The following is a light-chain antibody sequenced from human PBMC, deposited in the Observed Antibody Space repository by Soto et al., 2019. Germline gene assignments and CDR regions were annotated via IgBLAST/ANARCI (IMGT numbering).Light chain of an antibody. CDR2: GAS. Sequence: ETAMTQSPATLSVSPGDRATLSCRASQSVSSDLAWYQQKPGQAPRLLIYGASTRATGIPARFSGSGSGTEFTLTISSLQSEDFAVYYCQQYQNWPLTFGGGTKVDIK. CDR1: QSVSSD. CDR3: QQYQNWPLT. V-gene: IGKV3-15*01. J-gene: IGKJ4*01.